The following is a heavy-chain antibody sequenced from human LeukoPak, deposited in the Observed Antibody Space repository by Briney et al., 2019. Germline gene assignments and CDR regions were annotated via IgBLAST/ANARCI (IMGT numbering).Heavy chain of an antibody. V-gene: IGHV2-5*02. Sequence: SGPTLLQPTPTLTLTCTFSGISLGTSGVGVCWIRQPPGKALEWVALIYCDDDNRYSPSLKSRLAITKDTSKDHVVLTATIMVPVHTATYSCPHSRAWGPLDYWGQGTLVTVSS. J-gene: IGHJ4*02. D-gene: IGHD3-16*01. CDR2: IYCDDDN. CDR1: GISLGTSGVG. CDR3: PHSRAWGPLDY.